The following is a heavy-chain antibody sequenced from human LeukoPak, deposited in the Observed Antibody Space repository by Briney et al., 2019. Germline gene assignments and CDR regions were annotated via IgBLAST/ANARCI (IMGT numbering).Heavy chain of an antibody. CDR2: TYYRSKWYN. Sequence: SQTLSLTCAISGDSVSSNSAAWNWIRQSPSRGLEWLGRTYYRSKWYNDYAVSVKSRITINPDTSKNQFSLQLNSVTPEDTAVYYCAREIPSPYYYYYYMDVWGKGTTVTISS. D-gene: IGHD2-2*01. V-gene: IGHV6-1*01. CDR3: AREIPSPYYYYYYMDV. CDR1: GDSVSSNSAA. J-gene: IGHJ6*03.